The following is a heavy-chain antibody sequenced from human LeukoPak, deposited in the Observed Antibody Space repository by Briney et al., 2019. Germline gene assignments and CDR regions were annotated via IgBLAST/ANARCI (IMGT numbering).Heavy chain of an antibody. D-gene: IGHD3-22*01. CDR1: GYSFTSYW. Sequence: GESLKISCKGSGYSFTSYWIGWVRQMPGKGLEWMGIIYPGDSDTRYSPSFPGPVTISADKSISPAYLQWSSLKASDTAMYYCARLSYDSSSYHNWFDPWGQGTLVTVSS. V-gene: IGHV5-51*01. CDR2: IYPGDSDT. J-gene: IGHJ5*02. CDR3: ARLSYDSSSYHNWFDP.